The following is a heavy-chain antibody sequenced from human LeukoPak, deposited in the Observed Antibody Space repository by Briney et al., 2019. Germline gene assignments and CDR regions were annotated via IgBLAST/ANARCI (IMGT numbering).Heavy chain of an antibody. Sequence: GGSLRLSCAASGFTFSSYAMSWVRQAPGKGLEWVSAITGSGGNTYYADSVKGRFTISRDNSKNTVFLQMNSLRAEDTAVYYCAKWGDYDVLTGYYVSDYWGQGTLVTVSS. CDR2: ITGSGGNT. CDR1: GFTFSSYA. J-gene: IGHJ4*02. V-gene: IGHV3-23*01. CDR3: AKWGDYDVLTGYYVSDY. D-gene: IGHD3-9*01.